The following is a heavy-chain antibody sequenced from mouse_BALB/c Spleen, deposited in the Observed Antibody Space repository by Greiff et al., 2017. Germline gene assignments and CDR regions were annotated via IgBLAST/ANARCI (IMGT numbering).Heavy chain of an antibody. J-gene: IGHJ3*01. CDR3: SYDYDGEFAY. CDR2: IDPETGGT. V-gene: IGHV1-15*01. Sequence: VQLQESGAELVRPGASVTLSCKASGYTFTDYEMHWVKQTPVHGLEWIGAIDPETGGTAYNQKFKGKATLTADKSSSTAYMELRSLTSEDSAVYYCSYDYDGEFAYWGQGTLVTVSA. D-gene: IGHD2-4*01. CDR1: GYTFTDYE.